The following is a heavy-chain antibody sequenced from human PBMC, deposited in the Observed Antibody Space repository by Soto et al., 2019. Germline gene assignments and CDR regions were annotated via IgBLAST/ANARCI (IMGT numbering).Heavy chain of an antibody. D-gene: IGHD6-6*01. V-gene: IGHV3-23*01. CDR3: AKDLRIAAAQDYFDY. CDR1: GFTFSSYA. CDR2: ISGSGGST. Sequence: GGSLRLACAASGFTFSSYAMSWVRQAPGKGLEWVSAISGSGGSTYYADSVKGRFTISRDNSKNTLYLQMNSLRAEDTAVYYCAKDLRIAAAQDYFDYWGQGTLVTVSS. J-gene: IGHJ4*02.